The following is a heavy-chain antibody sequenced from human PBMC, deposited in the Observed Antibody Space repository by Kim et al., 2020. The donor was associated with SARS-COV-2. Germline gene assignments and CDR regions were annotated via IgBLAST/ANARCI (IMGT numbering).Heavy chain of an antibody. CDR3: ARLKDYDILTGYRLFDY. V-gene: IGHV4-39*01. Sequence: LKSRVTISVDTSKNQFSLKLSSVTAADTAVYYCARLKDYDILTGYRLFDYWGQGTLVTVSS. J-gene: IGHJ4*02. D-gene: IGHD3-9*01.